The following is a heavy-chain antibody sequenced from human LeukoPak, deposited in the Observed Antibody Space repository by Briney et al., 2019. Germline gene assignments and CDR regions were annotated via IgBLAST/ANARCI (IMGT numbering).Heavy chain of an antibody. Sequence: GASVKVSCKASGGTFSSYAFSWVRQAPGQRLEWMGWINAGNGNTKYSQKFQGRVTITGDTSASTAYMELSSQRSEDTAVYYCARDPHAFYDSSGFDYWGQGTLVTVSS. CDR2: INAGNGNT. CDR3: ARDPHAFYDSSGFDY. J-gene: IGHJ4*02. V-gene: IGHV1-3*01. CDR1: GGTFSSYA. D-gene: IGHD3-22*01.